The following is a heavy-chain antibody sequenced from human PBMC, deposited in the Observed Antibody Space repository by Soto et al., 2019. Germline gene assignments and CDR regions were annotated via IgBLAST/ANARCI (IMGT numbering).Heavy chain of an antibody. J-gene: IGHJ6*03. V-gene: IGHV1-2*04. CDR1: GYTFTGYY. CDR2: INPNSGGT. CDR3: ARSRVQLERLPGYYYYYYMDV. Sequence: ASVKVSCKASGYTFTGYYMHRVRQAPGQGLEWMGWINPNSGGTNYAQKFQGWVTMTRDTSISTAYMELSRLRSDDTAVYYCARSRVQLERLPGYYYYYYMDVWGKGTTVTVSS. D-gene: IGHD1-1*01.